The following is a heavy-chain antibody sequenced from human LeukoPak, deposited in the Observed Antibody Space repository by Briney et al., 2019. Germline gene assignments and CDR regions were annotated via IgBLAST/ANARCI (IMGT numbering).Heavy chain of an antibody. CDR1: GFTFSVYY. Sequence: GALRLSCAASGFTFSVYYMSWIRQAPGQGLEWVAYISHSSGFTNYADSVKGRFAISRDNAKNSLYLQMDSLRAEDTAIYYCAKLFKAYSSTWIDYWGQGNLVTVSS. J-gene: IGHJ4*02. V-gene: IGHV3-11*03. D-gene: IGHD6-13*01. CDR3: AKLFKAYSSTWIDY. CDR2: ISHSSGFT.